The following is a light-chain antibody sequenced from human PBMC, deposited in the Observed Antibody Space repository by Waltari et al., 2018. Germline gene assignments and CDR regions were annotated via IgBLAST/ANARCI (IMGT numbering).Light chain of an antibody. CDR3: SSYTATSTWV. Sequence: QSAPTQPPSVSGSPGQSVTISCTGTSSDVGGYNYVSWYQQHPAKAPKLIIFGANNRPSGVSDRYSASKYAATASLTISGLQPEDEADYYCSSYTATSTWVFGGGTRLTVL. CDR1: SSDVGGYNY. J-gene: IGLJ3*02. V-gene: IGLV2-14*03. CDR2: GAN.